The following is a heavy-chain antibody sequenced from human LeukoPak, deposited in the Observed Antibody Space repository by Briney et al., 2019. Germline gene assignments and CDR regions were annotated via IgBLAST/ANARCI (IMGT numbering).Heavy chain of an antibody. J-gene: IGHJ4*02. CDR2: IYYSGST. V-gene: IGHV4-59*01. CDR1: GGSISSYY. CDR3: ARGDDYGDYEYYLDY. D-gene: IGHD4-17*01. Sequence: PSETLSLTCTVSGGSISSYYWSWIRQPPGKGLEWIGYIYYSGSTNYNPSLKSRVTMSVDTSKNQFSLKLSSVTAADTAVYYCARGDDYGDYEYYLDYWGQGTLVTVSS.